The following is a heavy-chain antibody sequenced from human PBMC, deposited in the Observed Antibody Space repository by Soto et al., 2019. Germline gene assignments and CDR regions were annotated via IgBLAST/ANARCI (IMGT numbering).Heavy chain of an antibody. Sequence: GGSLRLSCAASGFTFSSYAMSWVRQAPGKGLEWVSAISGSGGSTYYADSVKGRFTISRDNSKNTLYLQMNSLRAEDTAVYYCARGYSYYYYYMDVWGKGTTVTVSS. J-gene: IGHJ6*03. V-gene: IGHV3-23*01. CDR2: ISGSGGST. CDR3: ARGYSYYYYYMDV. D-gene: IGHD5-18*01. CDR1: GFTFSSYA.